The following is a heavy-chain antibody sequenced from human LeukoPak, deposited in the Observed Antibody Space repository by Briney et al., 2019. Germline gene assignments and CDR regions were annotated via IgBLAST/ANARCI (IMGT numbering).Heavy chain of an antibody. CDR2: ISSSGTTI. V-gene: IGHV3-11*01. Sequence: PGGSLRLSCAASGFTFSDYYMSWIRQAPGKGLEWVSYISSSGTTIYYADSVKGRFTISRDNAKNSLHLQMNSLRAEDTAVYYCAKGGIAMADYYFDYWGQGTLVTVSS. CDR3: AKGGIAMADYYFDY. D-gene: IGHD6-19*01. CDR1: GFTFSDYY. J-gene: IGHJ4*02.